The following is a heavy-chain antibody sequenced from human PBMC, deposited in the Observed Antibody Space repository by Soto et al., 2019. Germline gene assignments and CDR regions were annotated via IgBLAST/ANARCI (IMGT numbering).Heavy chain of an antibody. Sequence: PSETLSLTCTVSGGSISIYYWSWIRQPPGKGLEWIGYIYYSGSTNYNPSLKSRVTISVDTSKNQFSLKLSSVTAADTAVYYCARGTIPAAYYWGQGTLVTVSS. V-gene: IGHV4-59*08. CDR3: ARGTIPAAYY. D-gene: IGHD2-2*01. J-gene: IGHJ4*02. CDR1: GGSISIYY. CDR2: IYYSGST.